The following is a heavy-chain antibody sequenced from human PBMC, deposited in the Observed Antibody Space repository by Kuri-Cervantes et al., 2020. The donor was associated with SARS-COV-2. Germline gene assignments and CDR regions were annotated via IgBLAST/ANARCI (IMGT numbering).Heavy chain of an antibody. CDR1: GGSFSGYY. Sequence: GSLRLSCAVYGGSFSGYYWSWIRQPPGKGLEWIGSIYTSGSTNYNPSLKSRVTMSVDTSKNQFSLKLSSVTAADTAVYYCARETETPPYYYDSSGTLWAFDIWGQGKMVNVSS. D-gene: IGHD3-22*01. CDR3: ARETETPPYYYDSSGTLWAFDI. J-gene: IGHJ3*02. CDR2: IYTSGST. V-gene: IGHV4-59*10.